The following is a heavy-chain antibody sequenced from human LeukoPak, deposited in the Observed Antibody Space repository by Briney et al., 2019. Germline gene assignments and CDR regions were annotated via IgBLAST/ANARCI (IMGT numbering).Heavy chain of an antibody. Sequence: GGALRLSCAASGFTFSSYWMHWVRHAPEKGVVWVSRINSDGSSISNADSVKGRLTISRDNAKNTLHLQMDSLRAEDTAVYYCVRDLSGIAALWGQGTLVTVSS. J-gene: IGHJ4*02. CDR3: VRDLSGIAAL. D-gene: IGHD6-13*01. CDR1: GFTFSSYW. CDR2: INSDGSSI. V-gene: IGHV3-74*01.